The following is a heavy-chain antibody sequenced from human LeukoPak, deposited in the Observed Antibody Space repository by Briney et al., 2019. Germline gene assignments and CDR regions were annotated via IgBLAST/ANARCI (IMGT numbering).Heavy chain of an antibody. CDR2: XYYSGST. CDR3: ARGACTNGVCYKDEYYFDY. V-gene: IGHV4-31*02. Sequence: WIXYXYYSGSTYYNPSLKSRVTISVDTSKNQFSLKLSSVTAADTAVYYCARGACTNGVCYKDEYYFDYWGQGTLVTVSS. J-gene: IGHJ4*02. D-gene: IGHD2-8*01.